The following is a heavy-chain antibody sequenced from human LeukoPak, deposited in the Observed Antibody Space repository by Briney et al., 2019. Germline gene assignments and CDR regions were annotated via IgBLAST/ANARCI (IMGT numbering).Heavy chain of an antibody. V-gene: IGHV5-51*01. CDR3: ARPYYYGSGSRGSHYYYYMVV. CDR1: GYSFTSYW. Sequence: GESLKISCKGAGYSFTSYWIGWVRQMPGKGLEGMGIIYPGDSDTRYSPSFQGQVTISADKSISTAYLQWSSLKASDTTMYYCARPYYYGSGSRGSHYYYYMVVWGKGTTVTVSS. D-gene: IGHD3-10*01. CDR2: IYPGDSDT. J-gene: IGHJ6*03.